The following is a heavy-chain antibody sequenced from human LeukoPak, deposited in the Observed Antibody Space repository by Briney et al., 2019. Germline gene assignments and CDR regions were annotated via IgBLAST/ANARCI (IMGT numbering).Heavy chain of an antibody. CDR3: ARGKDSNYGLDY. CDR2: IYSGGST. J-gene: IGHJ4*02. Sequence: GGSLRLSCAASGFIVSGDFMSWVRQAPGKGLEWVSVIYSGGSTYYADSVKGRFTISRDNSKNTLYLQMNSLRAEDTAVYYCARGKDSNYGLDYWGQGTLVTVSS. D-gene: IGHD4-11*01. CDR1: GFIVSGDF. V-gene: IGHV3-53*01.